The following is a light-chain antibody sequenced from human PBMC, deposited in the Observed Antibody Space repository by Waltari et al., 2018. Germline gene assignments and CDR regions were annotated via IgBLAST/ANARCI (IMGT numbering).Light chain of an antibody. CDR3: QQRGNWPMYT. J-gene: IGKJ2*01. CDR1: QSVRCN. CDR2: DAS. Sequence: EIVFTQSPATLSLSPGERATLSCRASQSVRCNLAWYQQKPGQAPRLLIYDASNRATGIPARFSGSGSGTDFTLTISSLEPEDFAVYYCQQRGNWPMYTFGQGTKLEIK. V-gene: IGKV3-11*01.